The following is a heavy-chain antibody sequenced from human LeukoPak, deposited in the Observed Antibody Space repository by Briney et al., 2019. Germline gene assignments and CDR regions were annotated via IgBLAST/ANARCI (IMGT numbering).Heavy chain of an antibody. Sequence: ASVKVSCKASGYTFTNYFIHWVRQAPGQGLEWMGWIQPTSGVTDYSQTVQGRVTMTMDTSMNVAYLELRRLRSDDTAVYYCAGDREISTSQAAFNWFHPWGQGTLVTVSS. D-gene: IGHD2/OR15-2a*01. CDR3: AGDREISTSQAAFNWFHP. J-gene: IGHJ5*02. CDR2: IQPTSGVT. V-gene: IGHV1-2*02. CDR1: GYTFTNYF.